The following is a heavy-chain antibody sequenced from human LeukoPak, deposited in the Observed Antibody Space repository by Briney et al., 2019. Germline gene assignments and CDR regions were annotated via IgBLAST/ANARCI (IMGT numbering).Heavy chain of an antibody. J-gene: IGHJ5*02. CDR2: IYPADSTT. CDR3: ACRKYYSTWSDP. Sequence: HGESLKISCKGFGYDFSTYWIGWVRQGPGEGLEWMGIIYPADSTTHYSRSFQGQVTISVDKSISTAYLQWSSLKASDTAMYYCACRKYYSTWSDPWGQGTLVTV. D-gene: IGHD3-10*01. CDR1: GYDFSTYW. V-gene: IGHV5-51*01.